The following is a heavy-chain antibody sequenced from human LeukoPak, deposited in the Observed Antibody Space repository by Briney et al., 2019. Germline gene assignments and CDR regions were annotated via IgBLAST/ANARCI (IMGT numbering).Heavy chain of an antibody. V-gene: IGHV4-59*01. Sequence: PSETLSLTCAVYGGSFSGYYWSWIRQPPGKGLEWIGYIYYNGSTNYNPSLKSRVTISVDTSKNQFSLKLSSVTAADTAVYYCARGNGGWLEEGDAFDIWGQGTMVTVSS. D-gene: IGHD5-12*01. J-gene: IGHJ3*02. CDR2: IYYNGST. CDR1: GGSFSGYY. CDR3: ARGNGGWLEEGDAFDI.